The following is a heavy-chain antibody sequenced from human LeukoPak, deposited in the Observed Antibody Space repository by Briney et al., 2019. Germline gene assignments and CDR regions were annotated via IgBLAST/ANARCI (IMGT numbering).Heavy chain of an antibody. CDR3: ASDLNSSSWYEGVFDY. J-gene: IGHJ4*02. Sequence: GGSLRLSCAASGFTFSSYSMNWVRQAPGKGLEWVSSISSSSSYIYCADSVKGRFTISRDNAKNSLYLQMNSLRAEDTAVYYCASDLNSSSWYEGVFDYWGQGTLVTVSS. CDR1: GFTFSSYS. D-gene: IGHD6-13*01. V-gene: IGHV3-21*01. CDR2: ISSSSSYI.